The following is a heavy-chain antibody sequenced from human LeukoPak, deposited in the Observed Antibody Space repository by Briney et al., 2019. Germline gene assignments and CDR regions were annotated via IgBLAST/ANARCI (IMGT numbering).Heavy chain of an antibody. J-gene: IGHJ6*02. D-gene: IGHD3-9*01. V-gene: IGHV3-11*01. Sequence: NPGGSLRLSCAASGFTFSDYNMNWVRQAPGKGLEWVSYNTNGGSTIHHADSVKGRFTISRDNAKKTLYLQMNSLRAEDTAVYYCARSIGLTGGGVDVWGQGTTVNVSS. CDR2: NTNGGSTI. CDR3: ARSIGLTGGGVDV. CDR1: GFTFSDYN.